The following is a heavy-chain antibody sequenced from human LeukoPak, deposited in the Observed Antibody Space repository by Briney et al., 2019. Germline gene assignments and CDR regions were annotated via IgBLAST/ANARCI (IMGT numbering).Heavy chain of an antibody. J-gene: IGHJ6*03. D-gene: IGHD3-10*01. Sequence: SETLSLTCTVSGGSISSYYWSWIRQPPGKGLEWIGYIYYSGYTNYNPSLKSRVTIPVDTSKNQFSLKLSSVTAADTAVYYCARTTMVRGTYYMDVWGKGTTVTFSS. V-gene: IGHV4-59*01. CDR2: IYYSGYT. CDR3: ARTTMVRGTYYMDV. CDR1: GGSISSYY.